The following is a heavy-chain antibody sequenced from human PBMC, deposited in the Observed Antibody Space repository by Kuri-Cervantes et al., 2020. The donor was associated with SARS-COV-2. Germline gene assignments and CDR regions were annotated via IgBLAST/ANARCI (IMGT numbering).Heavy chain of an antibody. V-gene: IGHV3-30-3*01. CDR1: GFTFSSYA. CDR2: ISYDGSNK. CDR3: AKDHSGWYFTGCLDY. Sequence: GGSLRRHCAPSGFTFSSYAMHGVRQAPGKGLEWVAVISYDGSNKYYADSVKGRFTISRDDSKNTLYLQMNSLRAEDTAVYYCAKDHSGWYFTGCLDYWGQGTPVTVSS. J-gene: IGHJ4*02. D-gene: IGHD6-19*01.